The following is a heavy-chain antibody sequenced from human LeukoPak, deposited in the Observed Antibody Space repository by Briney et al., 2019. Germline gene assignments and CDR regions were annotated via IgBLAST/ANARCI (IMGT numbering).Heavy chain of an antibody. CDR3: ARDLDSGYDGFDY. D-gene: IGHD5-12*01. V-gene: IGHV3-48*04. J-gene: IGHJ4*02. CDR2: ISSSSSTI. Sequence: GGSLRLSCAASGFTFSSYSMNWVRQAPGKGLEWVSYISSSSSTIYYADSVKGRFTISRDNAKNSLYLQMNSLRAEDTAVYYCARDLDSGYDGFDYWGQGTLVTVSS. CDR1: GFTFSSYS.